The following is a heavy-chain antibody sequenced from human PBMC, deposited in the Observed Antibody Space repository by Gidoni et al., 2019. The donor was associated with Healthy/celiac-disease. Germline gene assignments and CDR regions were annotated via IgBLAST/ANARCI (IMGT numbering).Heavy chain of an antibody. CDR3: AKGGELLYYFDY. Sequence: EVQLVESGGGLVQPGRSLRLSCAASGFTFDDYAMHWVRQAPGKGLEWVSGISWNSGSIGYADSVKGRFTISRDNAKNSLYLQMNSLRAEDTALYYCAKGGELLYYFDYWGQGTLVTVSS. D-gene: IGHD1-26*01. J-gene: IGHJ4*02. CDR1: GFTFDDYA. V-gene: IGHV3-9*01. CDR2: ISWNSGSI.